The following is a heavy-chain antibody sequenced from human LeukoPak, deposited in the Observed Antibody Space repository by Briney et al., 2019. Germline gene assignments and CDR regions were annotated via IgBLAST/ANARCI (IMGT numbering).Heavy chain of an antibody. D-gene: IGHD3-9*01. CDR1: GGSISSGNYY. CDR3: ASTDIYGGAFDI. J-gene: IGHJ3*02. CDR2: IYSSGST. V-gene: IGHV4-61*02. Sequence: PSQTLSLTCTVSGGSISSGNYYWSWIRQPAGKGLEWIGRIYSSGSTNYNPSLKSRVTISLDTSKNQFSLKLNSVIAADTAVYYCASTDIYGGAFDIWGQGTMVAVSS.